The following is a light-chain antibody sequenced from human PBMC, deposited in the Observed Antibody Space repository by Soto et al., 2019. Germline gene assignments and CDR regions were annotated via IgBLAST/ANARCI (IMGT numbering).Light chain of an antibody. V-gene: IGLV1-44*01. CDR1: NSNVGNNT. CDR2: TNN. CDR3: CSYAGSSTVV. Sequence: QSVLTQPPSASGTPGQRVTISCSGSNSNVGNNTVNWYQQLPGTAPKLLIETNNQRPSGVPDRFSGSKSATSASLAISGLQSEDEADYYCCSYAGSSTVVFGGGTKLTVL. J-gene: IGLJ2*01.